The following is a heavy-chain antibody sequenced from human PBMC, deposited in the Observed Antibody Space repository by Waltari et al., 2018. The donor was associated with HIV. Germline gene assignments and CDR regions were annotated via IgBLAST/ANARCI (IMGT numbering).Heavy chain of an antibody. CDR2: ISGSGGST. CDR1: GFTLWYHA. CDR3: AKEGIIVITDAFDI. J-gene: IGHJ3*02. Sequence: EVQLLESGGGLVQSGGSLRPSCAASGFTLWYHAMSWVRQAPGKGLGWVSSISGSGGSTYYADSVKGRFTVSRDNSKDTLFLQMNSLRAEDTALYYCAKEGIIVITDAFDIWGQGTMVIVSS. V-gene: IGHV3-23*01. D-gene: IGHD3-22*01.